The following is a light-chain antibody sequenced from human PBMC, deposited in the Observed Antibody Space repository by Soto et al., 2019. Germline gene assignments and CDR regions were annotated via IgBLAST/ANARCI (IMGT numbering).Light chain of an antibody. CDR3: QQRSTWPLT. V-gene: IGKV3-11*01. CDR1: QSVRNY. J-gene: IGKJ4*01. CDR2: DAS. Sequence: ETVLTQSPATLSLSPGERATLSCRASQSVRNYLAWYQQKPDQAPRLLIYDASNRATGIPARFSGSGSGTDFTLTISSLEPEDFAVYYCQQRSTWPLTFGGGTKVEIK.